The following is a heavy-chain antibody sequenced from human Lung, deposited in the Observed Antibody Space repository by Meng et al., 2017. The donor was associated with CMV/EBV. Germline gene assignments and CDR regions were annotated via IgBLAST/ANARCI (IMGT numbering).Heavy chain of an antibody. CDR1: GGTFSSYA. D-gene: IGHD6-13*01. V-gene: IGHV1-69*10. CDR3: ARDLYSSSNTISAVNY. J-gene: IGHJ4*03. CDR2: IIPILGIA. Sequence: SVKVSCKASGGTFSSYAISWVRQAPGQGLEWMGGIIPILGIANYAQKFQGRVTITADKSTSTAYMELSSLRSEDTAVYYCARDLYSSSNTISAVNYWGHRTLVTFSS.